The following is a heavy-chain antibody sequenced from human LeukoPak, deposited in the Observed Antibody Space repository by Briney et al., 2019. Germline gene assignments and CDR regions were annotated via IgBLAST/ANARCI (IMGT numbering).Heavy chain of an antibody. V-gene: IGHV3-30*02. Sequence: GGSLRLSCAASGFTFSSYVMHWVRQAPGKGLEWVAFIRYDGSNKYYADSVKGRFTISRDNSKNTLYLQMNSLRAEDTAVYYCAKDRWGRVPVAIVDYWGQGTLVTVSS. CDR1: GFTFSSYV. CDR3: AKDRWGRVPVAIVDY. J-gene: IGHJ4*02. D-gene: IGHD2-2*02. CDR2: IRYDGSNK.